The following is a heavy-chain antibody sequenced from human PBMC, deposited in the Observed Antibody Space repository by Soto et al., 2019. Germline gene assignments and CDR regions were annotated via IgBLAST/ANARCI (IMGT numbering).Heavy chain of an antibody. Sequence: HPGGSLRLSCAASGFTFSSYAMSWVRQSPGKGLEWVSAISGSGGSTYYADSVKGRFTISRDNSKNTLYLQMNSLRAEDTAAYYCAKATTMIVVVITIGLNFDYWGQGTLVTVS. CDR1: GFTFSSYA. CDR3: AKATTMIVVVITIGLNFDY. V-gene: IGHV3-23*01. D-gene: IGHD3-22*01. CDR2: ISGSGGST. J-gene: IGHJ4*02.